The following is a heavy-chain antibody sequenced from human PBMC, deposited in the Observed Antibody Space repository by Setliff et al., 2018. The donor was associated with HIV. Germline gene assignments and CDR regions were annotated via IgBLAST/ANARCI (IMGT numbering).Heavy chain of an antibody. Sequence: ASVKVSCKASGYTFTNYAIQWVRQAPGQGLEWMGRIYPNSGGTNFAQKFQGRVTMTRDTSISTAYMELSRLTSDDTAMYYCARETTVVMGDDVDNYHYSYMDVWGKGTTVTVSS. CDR1: GYTFTNYA. D-gene: IGHD4-17*01. CDR2: IYPNSGGT. V-gene: IGHV1-2*06. J-gene: IGHJ6*03. CDR3: ARETTVVMGDDVDNYHYSYMDV.